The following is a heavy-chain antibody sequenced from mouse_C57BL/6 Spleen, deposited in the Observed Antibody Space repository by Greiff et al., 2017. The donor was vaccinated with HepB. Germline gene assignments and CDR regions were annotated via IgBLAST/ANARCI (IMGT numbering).Heavy chain of an antibody. CDR3: ANGNYEDMDY. CDR2: IDPSDSYT. V-gene: IGHV1-50*01. D-gene: IGHD2-1*01. Sequence: VQLQQSGAELVKPGASVKLSCKASGYTFTSYWMQWVKQRPGQGLEWIGEIDPSDSYTNYNQKFKGKATLTVDTSSSTAYMQLSSLTSEDSAVYYCANGNYEDMDYWGQGTSVTVSS. J-gene: IGHJ4*01. CDR1: GYTFTSYW.